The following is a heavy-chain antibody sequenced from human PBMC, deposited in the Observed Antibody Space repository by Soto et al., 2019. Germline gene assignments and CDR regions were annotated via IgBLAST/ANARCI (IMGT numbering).Heavy chain of an antibody. CDR3: ARRLIANLNQGHAFDF. Sequence: QLQLQESGPGLVQPAETLSLKCAVSGGSVSSGNYFWGWIRQPPGKGLEWIGNIYYNGDTYYSPSLKSRVPMSVDTAQNQFSLRLTSVTAADTAVYYCARRLIANLNQGHAFDFWGQGTLVTVSS. V-gene: IGHV4-39*01. CDR2: IYYNGDT. D-gene: IGHD1-20*01. J-gene: IGHJ3*01. CDR1: GGSVSSGNYF.